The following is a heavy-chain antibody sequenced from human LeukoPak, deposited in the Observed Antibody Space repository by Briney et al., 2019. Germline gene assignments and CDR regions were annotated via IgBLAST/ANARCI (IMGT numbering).Heavy chain of an antibody. Sequence: NSGGSLRLSCAVSGFTFSSYAIHWVRQAPGKGLEWVSSISSSSSYIYYADSVKGRFTISRDNAKNSLYLQMNSLRAEDTAVYYCARGIPYYFDYWGQGTLVTVSS. CDR2: ISSSSSYI. CDR1: GFTFSSYA. J-gene: IGHJ4*02. V-gene: IGHV3-21*01. CDR3: ARGIPYYFDY.